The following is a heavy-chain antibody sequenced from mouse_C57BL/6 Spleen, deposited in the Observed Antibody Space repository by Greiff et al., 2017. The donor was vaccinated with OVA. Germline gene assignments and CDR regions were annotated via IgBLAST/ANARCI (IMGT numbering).Heavy chain of an antibody. CDR3: ARGCDYEKDFDY. J-gene: IGHJ2*01. CDR2: IDPSDSYT. D-gene: IGHD2-4*01. V-gene: IGHV1-50*01. CDR1: GYTFTSYW. Sequence: QVQLQQPGAELVKPGASVKLSCKASGYTFTSYWMQWVKQRPGQGLEWIGEIDPSDSYTNYNQKFKGKATLTVDTSSSTAYMQLSSLTSEDSAVYYCARGCDYEKDFDYWGQGTTLTVSS.